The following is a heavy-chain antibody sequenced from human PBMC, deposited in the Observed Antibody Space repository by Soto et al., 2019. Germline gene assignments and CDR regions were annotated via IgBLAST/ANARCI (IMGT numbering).Heavy chain of an antibody. CDR1: GFTFSNYW. D-gene: IGHD2-8*01. V-gene: IGHV3-74*01. CDR2: IRIDGSST. CDR3: ARSAFGVYCDS. Sequence: EVQLVESGGGLVQPGGSLRLSCAASGFTFSNYWMHWVRQAAGKGLVWVSRIRIDGSSTSYAGSVKGRFTISRDNAKNTLYLQMNSLRAEDAAVYFCARSAFGVYCDSWGPGTLVTVSS. J-gene: IGHJ4*02.